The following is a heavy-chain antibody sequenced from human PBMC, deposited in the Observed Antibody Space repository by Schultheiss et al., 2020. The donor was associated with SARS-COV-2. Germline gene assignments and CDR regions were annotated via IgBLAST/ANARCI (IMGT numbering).Heavy chain of an antibody. Sequence: GGSLRLSCAASGFTFSSYDMHWVRQATGKGLEWVSAIGTAGDTYYPGSVKGRFTISRDNSKNTLYLQMNSLRAEDTAVYYCARELGIWSSFDYWGQGTLVTVSS. CDR2: IGTAGDT. CDR1: GFTFSSYD. V-gene: IGHV3-13*01. J-gene: IGHJ4*02. D-gene: IGHD7-27*01. CDR3: ARELGIWSSFDY.